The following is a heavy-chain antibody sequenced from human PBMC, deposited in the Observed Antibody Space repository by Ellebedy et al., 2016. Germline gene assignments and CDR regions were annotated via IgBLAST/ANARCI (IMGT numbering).Heavy chain of an antibody. CDR1: GFTFSNYV. V-gene: IGHV3-23*01. Sequence: GESLKISXTASGFTFSNYVMSWVRQAPGKGLKWFSGISRTDDSTYYADSVKGRFTISRDNSKNTLYLQMNNLRVDDTALYYCRQGHYFDQWGQGALVTVSS. CDR2: ISRTDDST. CDR3: RQGHYFDQ. J-gene: IGHJ4*02.